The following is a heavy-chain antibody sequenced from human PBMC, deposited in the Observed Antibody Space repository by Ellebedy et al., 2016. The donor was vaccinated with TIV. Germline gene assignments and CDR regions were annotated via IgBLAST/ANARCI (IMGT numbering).Heavy chain of an antibody. CDR1: DSSISSARY. J-gene: IGHJ1*01. CDR3: ARGYYWPGHYLTD. CDR2: VNHHRNT. V-gene: IGHV4-38-2*02. Sequence: MPSETLSLTCTDSDSSISSARYWGWIRQSPGKGLEWIGEVNHHRNTNTNPTLKSRVTVSIDTSKDQVSLKVRSVTAADTAIYFCARGYYWPGHYLTDWGQGTLVSVSS. D-gene: IGHD2-15*01.